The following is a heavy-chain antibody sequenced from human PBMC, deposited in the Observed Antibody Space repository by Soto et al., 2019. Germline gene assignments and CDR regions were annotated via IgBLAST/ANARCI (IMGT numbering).Heavy chain of an antibody. J-gene: IGHJ6*02. V-gene: IGHV4-4*07. CDR3: AREWDFGYSGLVYYYYGMDV. D-gene: IGHD5-12*01. CDR1: GGSIRDYF. CDR2: IYTSGST. Sequence: PSETLSLTCSVSGGSIRDYFWTWIRQPAGKGLEWIGRIYTSGSTNYNPSLKSRVTMSVDTSKNQFSLKLSSVTAADTAVYYCAREWDFGYSGLVYYYYGMDVWGQGTTVTV.